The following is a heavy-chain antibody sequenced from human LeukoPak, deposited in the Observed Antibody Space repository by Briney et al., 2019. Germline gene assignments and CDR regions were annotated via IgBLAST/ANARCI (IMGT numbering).Heavy chain of an antibody. D-gene: IGHD3-10*01. Sequence: GSLRLSCAASGFTFSSYEMNWVRQAPGKGLEWIGEINHSGSTNYNPSLKSRVTISVDTSKNQFSLKLSSVTAADTAVYYCARLMVRGVIRRYYYMDVWGKGTTVTISS. V-gene: IGHV4-34*01. J-gene: IGHJ6*03. CDR1: GFTFSSYE. CDR3: ARLMVRGVIRRYYYMDV. CDR2: INHSGST.